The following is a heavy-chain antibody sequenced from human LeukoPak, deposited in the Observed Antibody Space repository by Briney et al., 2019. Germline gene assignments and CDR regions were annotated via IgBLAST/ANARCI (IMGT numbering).Heavy chain of an antibody. CDR1: GYTFTSYD. D-gene: IGHD6-13*01. V-gene: IGHV1-8*01. CDR2: MNPNSGNT. Sequence: ASVKVSCKASGYTFTSYDINWVRQATGQGLEWMGWMNPNSGNTGYAQKFQGRVTMTRNTSISTAYMELSSLRSEDTAVYYCAREGYCIAAAHHYYYYYMDVWGKGTTVTVSS. CDR3: AREGYCIAAAHHYYYYYMDV. J-gene: IGHJ6*03.